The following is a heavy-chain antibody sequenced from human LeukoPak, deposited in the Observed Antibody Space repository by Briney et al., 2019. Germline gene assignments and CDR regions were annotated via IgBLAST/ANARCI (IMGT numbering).Heavy chain of an antibody. CDR1: GFTFDDYA. J-gene: IGHJ1*01. CDR2: ISWNSGSI. Sequence: GGSLRLSCAASGFTFDDYAMHWVRQAPGKGLEWVSGISWNSGSIGYADSVKGRFTISRDNAKNSLYLQMNSLRAEDTALYYCAKGFEAEGDEIQHWGQGTLVTVSS. V-gene: IGHV3-9*01. D-gene: IGHD3-16*01. CDR3: AKGFEAEGDEIQH.